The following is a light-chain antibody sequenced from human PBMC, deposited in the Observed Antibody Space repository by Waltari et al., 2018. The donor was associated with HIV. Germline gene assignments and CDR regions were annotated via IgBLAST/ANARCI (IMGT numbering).Light chain of an antibody. CDR3: QSWDSSTVV. CDR2: QDT. V-gene: IGLV3-1*01. CDR1: SLGLNK. J-gene: IGLJ2*01. Sequence: SYELTQPPAVSVSPGQTATITCSGDSLGLNKVCWYQQQPGQSPLLIIYQDTKRASGIPERFSGSNSGNTATLTISGTQAMDEADYYCQSWDSSTVVFGGGTKLTVL.